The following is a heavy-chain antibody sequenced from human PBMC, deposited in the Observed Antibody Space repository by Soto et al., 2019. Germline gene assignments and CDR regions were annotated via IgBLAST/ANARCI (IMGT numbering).Heavy chain of an antibody. D-gene: IGHD5-12*01. CDR3: ARGQSGYDSFGY. CDR1: GGSVSSGSYC. V-gene: IGHV4-61*01. CDR2: IYYSGST. J-gene: IGHJ4*02. Sequence: SETLSLTCTVSGGSVSSGSYCWSWIRQPPGKGLEWIGYIYYSGSTNYNPSLKGRVTISVDTSKNQFSLKLSSVTAADTAVYYCARGQSGYDSFGYWGQGTLVTVSS.